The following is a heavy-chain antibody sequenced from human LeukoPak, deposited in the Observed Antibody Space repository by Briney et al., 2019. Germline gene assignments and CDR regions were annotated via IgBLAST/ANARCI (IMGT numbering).Heavy chain of an antibody. Sequence: PSETLSLTCTVSGNSVTNYYWTWIRQPPGRALEWIGHIHYTGNTYDNPSLKSRVTMSVDRSKNQFSLRLTSVTAADTAVYYCATGSASQTSDAFDIWGQGTMVTVSS. CDR3: ATGSASQTSDAFDI. V-gene: IGHV4-59*02. D-gene: IGHD6-6*01. CDR1: GNSVTNYY. CDR2: IHYTGNT. J-gene: IGHJ3*02.